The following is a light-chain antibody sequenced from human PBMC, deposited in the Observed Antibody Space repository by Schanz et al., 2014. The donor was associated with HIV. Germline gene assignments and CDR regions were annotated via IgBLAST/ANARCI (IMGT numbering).Light chain of an antibody. CDR3: QSYDSGLSGWV. V-gene: IGLV1-44*01. CDR1: SSNIGSNT. Sequence: QSVVTQPPSASGTPGQRVTISCSGSSSNIGSNTVNWYQHLPGTAPKLLLYNSYHRPSGVPDRFSGSKSGTSASLAISGLRSEDESDYYCQSYDSGLSGWVFGGGTKLTVL. CDR2: NSY. J-gene: IGLJ3*02.